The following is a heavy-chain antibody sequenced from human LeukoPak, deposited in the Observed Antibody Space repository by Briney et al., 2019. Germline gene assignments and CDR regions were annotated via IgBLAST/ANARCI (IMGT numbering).Heavy chain of an antibody. CDR3: AKDRYYYGSGYMDV. CDR1: GFTFDDYG. V-gene: IGHV3-21*04. J-gene: IGHJ6*03. Sequence: GGSLRLSCAASGFTFDDYGMSWVRQGSGMGLEWVSSISSSSSYIYYADSVKGRFTISRDNAKNSLYLQMNSLRAEDTAVYYCAKDRYYYGSGYMDVWGKGTTVTISS. CDR2: ISSSSSYI. D-gene: IGHD3-10*01.